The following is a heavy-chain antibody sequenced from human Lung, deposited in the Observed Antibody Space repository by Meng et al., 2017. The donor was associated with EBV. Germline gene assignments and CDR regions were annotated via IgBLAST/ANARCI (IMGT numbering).Heavy chain of an antibody. CDR1: GASVSGGTFH. Sequence: QVQLQESGPGLVKPSEPPYLTCPVSGASVSGGTFHWSLIRQPPGKELEWIGYIYDGGTTIYNPSLKSRVTIFLDTSRNQFSLGLRSVTTADTAVYYCAKSSSSTPGVVDSWGQGTLVTVSS. J-gene: IGHJ4*02. CDR2: IYDGGTT. V-gene: IGHV4-61*01. D-gene: IGHD6-6*01. CDR3: AKSSSSTPGVVDS.